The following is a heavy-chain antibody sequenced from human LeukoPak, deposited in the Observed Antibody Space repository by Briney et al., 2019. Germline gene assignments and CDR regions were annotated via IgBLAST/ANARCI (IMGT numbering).Heavy chain of an antibody. D-gene: IGHD3-3*01. Sequence: GGSLRLSCAASGFTFSSYSMNWVRQAPGKGLEWVSSISSSSTYIYYADSVKGRFTISRDNAKNSLYLQMNSLRPEDAAVYYCARDKGTERLLPRGDWYFDLWGRGTLVTVSS. V-gene: IGHV3-21*01. CDR2: ISSSSTYI. J-gene: IGHJ2*01. CDR3: ARDKGTERLLPRGDWYFDL. CDR1: GFTFSSYS.